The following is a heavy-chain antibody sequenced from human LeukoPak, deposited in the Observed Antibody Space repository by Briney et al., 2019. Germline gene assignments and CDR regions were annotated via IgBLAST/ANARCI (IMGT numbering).Heavy chain of an antibody. CDR2: ISGGGIST. CDR3: AKDSWKTVPAASDY. V-gene: IGHV3-23*01. CDR1: GFTFKNYA. Sequence: GGSLRLSCTASGFTFKNYAMSWVRQAPGKGLEWVSAISGGGISTYYADSVKGRFTISRDNSKNTVYLQMNSLRAEDTAVYFCAKDSWKTVPAASDYWGQGTLVTVSS. D-gene: IGHD2-2*01. J-gene: IGHJ4*02.